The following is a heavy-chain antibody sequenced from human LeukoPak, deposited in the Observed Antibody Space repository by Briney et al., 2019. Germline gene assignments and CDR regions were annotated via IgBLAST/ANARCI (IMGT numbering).Heavy chain of an antibody. CDR2: INHSGST. J-gene: IGHJ6*02. D-gene: IGHD2-2*01. V-gene: IGHV4-34*01. CDR3: ARCIVVVPAAVGMDV. Sequence: PSETLSLTCAVYGGSFSGYYWSWIRQPPGKGLEWIGEINHSGSTNYNPSLKSRVTISVDTSKNQFSLKLSSVTAADTAVYYCARCIVVVPAAVGMDVWGQGTTVTVSS. CDR1: GGSFSGYY.